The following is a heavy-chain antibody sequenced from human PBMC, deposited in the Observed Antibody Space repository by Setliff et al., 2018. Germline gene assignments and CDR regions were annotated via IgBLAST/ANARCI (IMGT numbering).Heavy chain of an antibody. Sequence: GGSLRLSCAASGFTFSSYSMNWVRQAPGKGLEWVSYISSSSSTIYYADSVKGRFTISRDNAKNSLYLQMNSLRAEDTAVYYCASAGSVQWLEVRKDYWGQGTLVTVSS. D-gene: IGHD6-19*01. CDR2: ISSSSSTI. CDR3: ASAGSVQWLEVRKDY. CDR1: GFTFSSYS. V-gene: IGHV3-48*04. J-gene: IGHJ4*02.